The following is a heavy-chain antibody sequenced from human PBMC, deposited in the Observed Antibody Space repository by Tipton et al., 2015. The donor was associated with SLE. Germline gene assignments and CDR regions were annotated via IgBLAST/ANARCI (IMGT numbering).Heavy chain of an antibody. CDR1: GFTFSSYS. D-gene: IGHD3-22*01. J-gene: IGHJ4*02. CDR3: ARGGRVVITQAPFDY. Sequence: SLRLSCAASGFTFSSYSMNWVRQAPGKGLEWVSSISSSSSYIYYADSVKGRFTISRDNAKNSLYLQMNSLRAEDTAVYYCARGGRVVITQAPFDYWGQGTLVTASS. CDR2: ISSSSSYI. V-gene: IGHV3-21*04.